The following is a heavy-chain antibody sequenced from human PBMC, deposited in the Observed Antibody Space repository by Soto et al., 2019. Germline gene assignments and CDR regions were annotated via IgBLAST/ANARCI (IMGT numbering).Heavy chain of an antibody. V-gene: IGHV4-34*01. D-gene: IGHD2-21*02. CDR1: GGSFSGYY. CDR2: ITYGGST. Sequence: QVQLQQWGAGLLKPSETLSLTCAVSGGSFSGYYWSWIRQSPGKGLEWIGEITYGGSTNYNPPLESRLRIPVDTSKNQSSMKVPSVPAAYAAVDYCARGGYGGNSGLCHLDYWGQVTLVTVSS. J-gene: IGHJ4*02. CDR3: ARGGYGGNSGLCHLDY.